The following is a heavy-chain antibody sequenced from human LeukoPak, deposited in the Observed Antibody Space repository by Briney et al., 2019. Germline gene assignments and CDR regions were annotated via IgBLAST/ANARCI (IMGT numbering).Heavy chain of an antibody. Sequence: SETLSLTCAVYGGSFSGYYWSWIRQPPGKGLEWIGEINHSGSTNYNPSLKSRVTISVDTSKNQFSLKLSSVTAADTAVYYCARGHCSSTSCSPGGYCYGMDVWGQGTTVTVSS. CDR3: ARGHCSSTSCSPGGYCYGMDV. CDR2: INHSGST. V-gene: IGHV4-34*01. CDR1: GGSFSGYY. J-gene: IGHJ6*02. D-gene: IGHD2-2*01.